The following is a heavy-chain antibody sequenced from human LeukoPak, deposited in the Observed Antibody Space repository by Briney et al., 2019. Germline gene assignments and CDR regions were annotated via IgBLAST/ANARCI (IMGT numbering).Heavy chain of an antibody. Sequence: GGSLRLSCAASGFTFSSYAMSWVRQAPGKGLEWVSGISWNSGSIGYADSVKGRFTISRDNAKNSLYLQMNSLRAEDTAVYYCVRDGTYGQFDYWGQGTLVTVSS. CDR2: ISWNSGSI. CDR3: VRDGTYGQFDY. CDR1: GFTFSSYA. J-gene: IGHJ4*02. D-gene: IGHD3-16*01. V-gene: IGHV3-20*04.